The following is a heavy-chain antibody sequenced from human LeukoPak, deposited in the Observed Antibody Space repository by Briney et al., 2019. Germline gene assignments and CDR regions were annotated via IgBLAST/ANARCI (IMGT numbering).Heavy chain of an antibody. CDR1: GYTLTELS. Sequence: ASVKVSCKVSGYTLTELSMHWVRQAPGKGLEWMGGFDPKDGETIYAQKFQGRVTMTEDTSTDTAYMELSSLRSEDTAVYYCATQGWSGFDWLGYMDVWGKGTTVTVSS. CDR2: FDPKDGET. D-gene: IGHD3-9*01. J-gene: IGHJ6*03. V-gene: IGHV1-24*01. CDR3: ATQGWSGFDWLGYMDV.